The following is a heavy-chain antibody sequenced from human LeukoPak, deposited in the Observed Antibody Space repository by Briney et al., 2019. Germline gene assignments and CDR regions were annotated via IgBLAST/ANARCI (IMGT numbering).Heavy chain of an antibody. CDR3: AKYRRVVVVVTDIDY. CDR1: GFTFSSYA. D-gene: IGHD3-22*01. J-gene: IGHJ4*02. V-gene: IGHV3-23*01. Sequence: WGSLRLSCAASGFTFSSYAMSWVRQAPGKGLEWVSAISGSGGSTYYADSVKGRFTISRDNSKNTLYLQMNSLRAEDTAVYYCAKYRRVVVVVTDIDYWAQGTVVSVSS. CDR2: ISGSGGST.